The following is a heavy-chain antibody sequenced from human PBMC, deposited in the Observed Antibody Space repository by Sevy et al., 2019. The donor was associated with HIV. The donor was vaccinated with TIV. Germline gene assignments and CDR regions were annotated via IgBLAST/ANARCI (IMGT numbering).Heavy chain of an antibody. CDR1: GFTFSSYS. CDR3: ARDPASTAGTGGDY. J-gene: IGHJ4*02. D-gene: IGHD6-19*01. V-gene: IGHV3-21*01. Sequence: GGSLRLSCAASGFTFSSYSMNWVRQAPGKGLEWVSSISSSSSYIYYADSVKGRFTISRDNAKKSLYLQMNSLRAEDTAEYYCARDPASTAGTGGDYWGQGTLVTVSS. CDR2: ISSSSSYI.